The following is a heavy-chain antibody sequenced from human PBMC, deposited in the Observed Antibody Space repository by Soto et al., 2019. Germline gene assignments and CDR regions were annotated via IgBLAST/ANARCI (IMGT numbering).Heavy chain of an antibody. CDR3: ARDRSADFILATTPIDY. D-gene: IGHD5-12*01. Sequence: GGSLRLSCAAPGFTFSTYSMNWVRQAPGKGLEWVSYISSSSSTIYYADSVKGRFTISRDNAKNSLYLQMNSLRAEDAAVYYCARDRSADFILATTPIDYWGQGALVTVSS. CDR2: ISSSSSTI. V-gene: IGHV3-48*01. CDR1: GFTFSTYS. J-gene: IGHJ4*02.